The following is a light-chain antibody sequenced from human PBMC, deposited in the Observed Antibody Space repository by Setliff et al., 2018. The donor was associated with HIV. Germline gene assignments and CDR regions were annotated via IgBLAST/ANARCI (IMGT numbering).Light chain of an antibody. J-gene: IGLJ3*02. V-gene: IGLV2-14*01. CDR1: SSDVGGYKY. Sequence: QSALTQPASVSGSPGQSITISCTGTSSDVGGYKYVSWYQQYPGKAPKLIIYEVTDRPSGVSHRFAGSKSGNTASLTISGLQAEDEADYYCISFTTSSTWVFGGGTQLTVL. CDR2: EVT. CDR3: ISFTTSSTWV.